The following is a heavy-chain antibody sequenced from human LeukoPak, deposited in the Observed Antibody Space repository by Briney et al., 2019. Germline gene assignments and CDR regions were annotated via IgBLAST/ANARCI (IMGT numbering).Heavy chain of an antibody. V-gene: IGHV3-7*01. CDR2: IKQDGSEK. Sequence: GSLRLSCAASGFTFSTYWMSWVRQAPGKGLEWVANIKQDGSEKYYVDSVKGRFTISKDNAKNSLYLQMNSLRAEDTAVYYCARDDSGSYYDYWGQGTLVTVSS. CDR3: ARDDSGSYYDY. D-gene: IGHD1-26*01. J-gene: IGHJ4*02. CDR1: GFTFSTYW.